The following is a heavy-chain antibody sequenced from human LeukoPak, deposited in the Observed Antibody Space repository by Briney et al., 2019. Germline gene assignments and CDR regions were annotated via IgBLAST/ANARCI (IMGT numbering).Heavy chain of an antibody. Sequence: SETLSLTCAVYGGSFSGYYWSWIRQPPGKGLEWIGEINHSGSTNYNPSLKGRVTISVDTSKNQFSLKLSSVTAADTAVYYCARDLYGDYAFDIWGQGTLVTVSS. CDR2: INHSGST. J-gene: IGHJ3*02. CDR3: ARDLYGDYAFDI. CDR1: GGSFSGYY. D-gene: IGHD4-17*01. V-gene: IGHV4-34*01.